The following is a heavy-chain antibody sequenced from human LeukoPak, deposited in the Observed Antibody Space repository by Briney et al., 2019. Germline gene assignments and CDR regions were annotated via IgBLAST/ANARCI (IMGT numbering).Heavy chain of an antibody. J-gene: IGHJ4*02. CDR2: INPSGGST. Sequence: ASVKVSCKASGYIFIGYYMYWVRQAPGQGLEWMGIINPSGGSTSYAQKFQGRVTMTRDTSTSTVYMELSSLRSEDTAVYYCARDGVLGGFDYWGQGTLVTVSS. D-gene: IGHD3-16*01. V-gene: IGHV1-46*01. CDR1: GYIFIGYY. CDR3: ARDGVLGGFDY.